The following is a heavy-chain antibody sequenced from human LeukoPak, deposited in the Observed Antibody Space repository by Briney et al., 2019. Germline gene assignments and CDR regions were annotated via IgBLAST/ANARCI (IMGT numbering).Heavy chain of an antibody. CDR2: IYYSGST. CDR3: ARLYYDSSGYSYYFDY. D-gene: IGHD3-22*01. CDR1: GGSISSSSYY. J-gene: IGHJ4*02. V-gene: IGHV4-39*01. Sequence: SETLSLTCTVSGGSISSSSYYWGWIRQPPGKGLEWIGSIYYSGSTYYNPSLKSRVTISVDTSKNQSSLKLSSVTAADTAVYYCARLYYDSSGYSYYFDYWGQGTLVTVSS.